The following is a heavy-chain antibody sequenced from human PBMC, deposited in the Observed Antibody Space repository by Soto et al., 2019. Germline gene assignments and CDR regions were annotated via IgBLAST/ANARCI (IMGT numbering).Heavy chain of an antibody. D-gene: IGHD6-13*01. J-gene: IGHJ5*02. CDR3: ARDVLLTIAQNWFDP. CDR2: ISAYNGNT. V-gene: IGHV1-18*01. Sequence: QVQLVQSGAEVKKPGASVKVSCKASGYTFTSYGISWVRQAPGQGLEWMGWISAYNGNTNYAQKLQGRVTMTTDTSTSTAYMELRSLRSDDTAVYNCARDVLLTIAQNWFDPWGQGTLVTVSS. CDR1: GYTFTSYG.